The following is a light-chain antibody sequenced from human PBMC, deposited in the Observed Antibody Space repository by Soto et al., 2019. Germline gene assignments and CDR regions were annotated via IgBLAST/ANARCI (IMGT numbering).Light chain of an antibody. Sequence: SSELTQPSSVSVSPGQTARITCSGDILSKKYSRWFQQKPGQAPVLVIYKDNERPSGIPERFSGSTSGTTVTLTISGAQVEDEADYHCYSVADNYVVFGGGTKLTVL. J-gene: IGLJ2*01. CDR3: YSVADNYVV. CDR2: KDN. V-gene: IGLV3-27*01. CDR1: ILSKKY.